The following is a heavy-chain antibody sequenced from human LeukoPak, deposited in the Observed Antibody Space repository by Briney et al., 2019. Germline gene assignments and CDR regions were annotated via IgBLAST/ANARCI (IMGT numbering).Heavy chain of an antibody. CDR3: ARGENYDILTGYLFDS. CDR2: IYYSGST. V-gene: IGHV4-30-4*01. D-gene: IGHD3-9*01. J-gene: IGHJ4*02. Sequence: PSETLSLTCTVSGGSISSGDYYWSWIRQPPGKGLEWIGYIYYSGSTYYNPSLKSRVTISVDTSKNQFSLKLSSVTAADTAVYYCARGENYDILTGYLFDSWGQGTLVTVSS. CDR1: GGSISSGDYY.